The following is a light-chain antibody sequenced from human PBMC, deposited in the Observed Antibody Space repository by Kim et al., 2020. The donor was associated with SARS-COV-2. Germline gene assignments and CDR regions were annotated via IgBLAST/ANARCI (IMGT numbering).Light chain of an antibody. CDR3: LQHSTYPIT. V-gene: IGKV1-17*01. Sequence: ASVGDGVTITCRESQDIRNDLGWYQQKPGRAPKRLIYGASSLQSEVPSRFSGSGSGTEFTLTISSVQPEDFATYFCLQHSTYPITFGQGTRLEIK. CDR2: GAS. CDR1: QDIRND. J-gene: IGKJ5*01.